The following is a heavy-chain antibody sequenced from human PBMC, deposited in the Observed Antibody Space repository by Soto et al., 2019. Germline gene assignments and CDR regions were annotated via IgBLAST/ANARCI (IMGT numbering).Heavy chain of an antibody. CDR2: ILHDGNNK. V-gene: IGHV3-30-3*01. Sequence: QVQLVESGGGVVKPGRSLRLSFAASGFTFSNYIMHWVRQAPGKGLEWVAIILHDGNNKYYADSVKGRFTISRDNSKNTLYLQMNSLRTEDTAIYYCARDDEGGSYCDLGYWGQGTLVTVSS. CDR1: GFTFSNYI. CDR3: ARDDEGGSYCDLGY. J-gene: IGHJ4*02. D-gene: IGHD3-10*01.